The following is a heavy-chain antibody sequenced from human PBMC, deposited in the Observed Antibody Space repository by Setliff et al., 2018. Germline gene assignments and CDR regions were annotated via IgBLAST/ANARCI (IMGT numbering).Heavy chain of an antibody. CDR2: IYYSGST. CDR1: GYSISSSSYY. V-gene: IGHV4-39*07. D-gene: IGHD7-27*01. Sequence: PSETLSLTCAVSGYSISSSSYYWGWIRQPPGKGLEWIGSIYYSGSTYYNPSLKSRVTISVDTSKNQFSLKLSSVTAADTAVYYCATLTGDRGVDYWGQGRLVTVSS. J-gene: IGHJ4*02. CDR3: ATLTGDRGVDY.